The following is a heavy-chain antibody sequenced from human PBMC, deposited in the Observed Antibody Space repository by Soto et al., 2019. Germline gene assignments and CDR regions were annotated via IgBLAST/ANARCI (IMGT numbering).Heavy chain of an antibody. D-gene: IGHD3-10*01. CDR2: IIPMFGAV. J-gene: IGHJ6*02. Sequence: QVQLVQSGAEVKKPGSSVKVSCKASGGTLSDYAISWVRQAPGQGLEWMGGIIPMFGAVNYAQRFQGRVTINGDEATSTAYVEPSSLRSEDTAVYYCAGERGSGSYYKVGYYPFGVDVWGQGTTVTVSS. CDR3: AGERGSGSYYKVGYYPFGVDV. CDR1: GGTLSDYA. V-gene: IGHV1-69*01.